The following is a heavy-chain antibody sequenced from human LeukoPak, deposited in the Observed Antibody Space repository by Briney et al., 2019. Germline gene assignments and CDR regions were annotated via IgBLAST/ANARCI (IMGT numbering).Heavy chain of an antibody. D-gene: IGHD3-10*01. Sequence: PGGSLRLSCAASAFTFNIDSMMWVRQAPGKGLECVSYISSGTTTIYYADSVKGRFTMSRDNAKNSLYLQMNSLRAEDTAVYYCARDKIGVRRVNRPVWGKGSTVTVSS. CDR3: ARDKIGVRRVNRPV. V-gene: IGHV3-48*04. CDR1: AFTFNIDS. CDR2: ISSGTTTI. J-gene: IGHJ6*04.